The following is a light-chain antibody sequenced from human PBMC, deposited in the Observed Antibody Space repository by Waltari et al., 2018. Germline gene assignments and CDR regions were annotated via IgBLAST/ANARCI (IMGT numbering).Light chain of an antibody. J-gene: IGLJ1*01. Sequence: QSAMTQTATVSGSPGPSITIPRTGTSSHVGSYTYIFWYQQYPGKAPKHMIYEVSHRPAGVSNRFSGSKSGNTASLTISGLQAEDEADYYCSSFTGSDTHVFGTGTKVTVL. V-gene: IGLV2-14*01. CDR1: SSHVGSYTY. CDR3: SSFTGSDTHV. CDR2: EVS.